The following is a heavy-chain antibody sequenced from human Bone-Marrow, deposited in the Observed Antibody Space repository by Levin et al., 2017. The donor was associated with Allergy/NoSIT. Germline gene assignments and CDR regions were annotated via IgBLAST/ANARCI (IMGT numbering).Heavy chain of an antibody. CDR2: IGSGGTT. J-gene: IGHJ4*02. CDR1: GFTFSSYA. Sequence: PGGSLRLSCAASGFTFSSYAMTWVRQAPGKGLEWVSAIGSGGTTFYADSVKGRFTISRDESKNTLYMQMNSLRVEDTAVYFCAQEMGDGYYKNWGQGTLVTVSS. CDR3: AQEMGDGYYKN. V-gene: IGHV3-23*01. D-gene: IGHD5-24*01.